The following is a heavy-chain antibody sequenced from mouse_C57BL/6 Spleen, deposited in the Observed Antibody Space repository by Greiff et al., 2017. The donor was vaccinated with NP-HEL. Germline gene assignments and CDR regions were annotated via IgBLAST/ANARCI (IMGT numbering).Heavy chain of an antibody. Sequence: QVQLQQPGAELVKPGASVKMSCKASGYTFTSYWITWVKQRPGQGLEWIGDIYPGSGSTNYNEKFKSKATLTVDTSSSTAYMQLSSLTSEDSAVYYCARGGISDYDFDYWGQGTTLTVSS. CDR3: ARGGISDYDFDY. D-gene: IGHD2-4*01. V-gene: IGHV1-55*01. CDR1: GYTFTSYW. J-gene: IGHJ2*01. CDR2: IYPGSGST.